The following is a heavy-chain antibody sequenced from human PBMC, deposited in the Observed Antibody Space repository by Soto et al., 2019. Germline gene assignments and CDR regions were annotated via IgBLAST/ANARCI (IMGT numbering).Heavy chain of an antibody. V-gene: IGHV3-30*18. Sequence: AGGSLRLSCAASGFTFSSYGMHWVRQAPGKGLEWVAVISYDGSNKYYADSVKGRFTISRDNSKNTLYLQMNSLRAEDTAVYYCAKAPGIAAAGSIDYWGQGTLVTVYS. D-gene: IGHD6-13*01. CDR1: GFTFSSYG. CDR2: ISYDGSNK. CDR3: AKAPGIAAAGSIDY. J-gene: IGHJ4*02.